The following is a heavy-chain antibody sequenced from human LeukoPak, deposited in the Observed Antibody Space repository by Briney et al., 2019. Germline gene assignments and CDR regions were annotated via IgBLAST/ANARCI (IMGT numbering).Heavy chain of an antibody. Sequence: SETLSLTCAVYGGSFSGYYWSWIRQPPGKGLEWIGEINHSGSTNYNPTLKSRVTISVDTSKNQFSLKLSSVTAADTAVYYCAVWYGGYGYWGQGTLVTVSS. CDR3: AVWYGGYGY. CDR1: GGSFSGYY. J-gene: IGHJ4*02. CDR2: INHSGST. V-gene: IGHV4-34*01. D-gene: IGHD5-12*01.